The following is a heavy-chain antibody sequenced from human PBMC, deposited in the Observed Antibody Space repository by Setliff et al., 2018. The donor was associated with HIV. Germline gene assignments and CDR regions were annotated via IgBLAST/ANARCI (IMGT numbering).Heavy chain of an antibody. D-gene: IGHD6-19*01. J-gene: IGHJ4*02. V-gene: IGHV3-48*04. Sequence: PGGSLRLSCAASGFNFKTYGMTWVRQAPGKGLDWVAHIGSSNHGIHYTASVQGRFTISRDNAKSSLYLQMSSLRVEDTAVYYCVREWVAGESYWGQGTLVTVSS. CDR1: GFNFKTYG. CDR2: IGSSNHGI. CDR3: VREWVAGESY.